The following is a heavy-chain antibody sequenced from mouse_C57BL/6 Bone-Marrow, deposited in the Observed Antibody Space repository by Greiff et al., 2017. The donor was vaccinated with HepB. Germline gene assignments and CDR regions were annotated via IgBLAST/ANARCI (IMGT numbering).Heavy chain of an antibody. CDR1: GYTFTSYG. J-gene: IGHJ1*03. CDR2: IYPRSGNT. Sequence: QVQLQQSGAELARPGASVKLSCKASGYTFTSYGISWVKQRTGQGLEWIGEIYPRSGNTYYNEKFKGKATLTADKSSSTAYMELRSLTSEDSAVSYCARVGWLLRLYSDVWCTGTAVTVSS. D-gene: IGHD2-3*01. V-gene: IGHV1-81*01. CDR3: ARVGWLLRLYSDV.